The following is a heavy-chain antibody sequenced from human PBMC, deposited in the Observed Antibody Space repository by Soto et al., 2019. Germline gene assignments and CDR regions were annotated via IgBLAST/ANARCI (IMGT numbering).Heavy chain of an antibody. CDR3: AKDPWSRYFDWLLPDY. CDR2: ISYDGSNK. V-gene: IGHV3-30*18. J-gene: IGHJ4*02. D-gene: IGHD3-9*01. CDR1: GFTFSSYG. Sequence: QPGGSLRLSCAASGFTFSSYGMHWVRQAPGKGLEWVAVISYDGSNKYYADSVKGRFTISRDNSKNTLYLQMNSLRAEDTAVYYCAKDPWSRYFDWLLPDYWGQGTLVTVSS.